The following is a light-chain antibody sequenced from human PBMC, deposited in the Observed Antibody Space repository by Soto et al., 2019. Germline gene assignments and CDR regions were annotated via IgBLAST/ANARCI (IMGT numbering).Light chain of an antibody. CDR1: SSDVGGYNY. J-gene: IGLJ1*01. CDR2: DVS. V-gene: IGLV2-14*01. CDR3: RSYTRSSTRYV. Sequence: QSVLTQPASVSGSPGQSITISCTGTSSDVGGYNYVSWYQQHPGKAPKLMIYDVSNRPSGVSNRFSGSKSGNTASLTISGLQAEDEAAYYCRSYTRSSTRYVFGTGTKVTFL.